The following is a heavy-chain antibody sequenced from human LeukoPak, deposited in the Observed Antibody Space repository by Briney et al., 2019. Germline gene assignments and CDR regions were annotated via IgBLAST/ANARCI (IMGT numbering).Heavy chain of an antibody. CDR1: GGSISSYY. CDR3: ARDRYGDYAYYYYGMDV. Sequence: PSETLSLTCTVSGGSISSYYWSWIRQPPGKGLEWIGYIYYSGSTNYNPSLKSRVTISVDTSKNQFSLKLGSVTAADTAVYYCARDRYGDYAYYYYGMDVWGQGTTVTVSS. D-gene: IGHD4-17*01. CDR2: IYYSGST. J-gene: IGHJ6*02. V-gene: IGHV4-59*01.